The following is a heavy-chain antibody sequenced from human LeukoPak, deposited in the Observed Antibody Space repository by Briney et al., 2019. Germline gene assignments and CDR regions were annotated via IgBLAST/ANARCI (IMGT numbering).Heavy chain of an antibody. CDR1: GFTFSNTYS. J-gene: IGHJ4*02. Sequence: GGSLRLSCAASGFTFSNTYSMHWVRQAPGKGLEWVAHISLTTTTVSYADSVKGRFTMSRDNAKKSLSLQMNSLRAEDTAVYYCARDGDWAFDYWGQGTLVTVSS. CDR3: ARDGDWAFDY. D-gene: IGHD2-21*02. CDR2: ISLTTTTV. V-gene: IGHV3-48*01.